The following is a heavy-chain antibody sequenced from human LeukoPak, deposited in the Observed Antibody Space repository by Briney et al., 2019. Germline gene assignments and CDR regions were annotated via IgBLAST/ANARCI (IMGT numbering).Heavy chain of an antibody. J-gene: IGHJ4*02. CDR3: ARGKHGYYSSGYLYF. V-gene: IGHV1-2*02. CDR2: INPNSGGT. CDR1: GYTFTGYY. D-gene: IGHD3-22*01. Sequence: ASVKVSCKASGYTFTGYYMHWVRQAPGQGLEWMGWINPNSGGTNYAQKFQGRVTMTRDTSISTAYMELSRLRSDDTAVYYCARGKHGYYSSGYLYFWGQGTLGTVSS.